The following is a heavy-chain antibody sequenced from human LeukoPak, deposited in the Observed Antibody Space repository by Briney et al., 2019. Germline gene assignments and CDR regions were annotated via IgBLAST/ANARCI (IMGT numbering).Heavy chain of an antibody. CDR3: ARDKDGTVTTGYYSSSTDA. D-gene: IGHD4-17*01. CDR2: IYTSGST. J-gene: IGHJ6*03. V-gene: IGHV4-4*07. Sequence: SETLSLTSTVSGGSISIYYGSCIRQPAGKGLECIGRIYTSGSTNYNPSLKSRVTMSVDTSKNQFSLTLSSVTAADTAVYSCARDKDGTVTTGYYSSSTDAWGKRTPVTVS. CDR1: GGSISIYY.